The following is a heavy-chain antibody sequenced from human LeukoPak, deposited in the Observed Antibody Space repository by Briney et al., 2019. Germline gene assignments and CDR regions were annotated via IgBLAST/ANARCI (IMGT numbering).Heavy chain of an antibody. Sequence: SETLSLTCTVSGGSISSYYWYWIRQPPGKGLEWIGYIYYSGSTNYNPSPESRVTISVDTSKNQFSLKLSSVTAADTAVYYCARGGSTVTAYSSFDYWGPGTLVTVSS. CDR3: ARGGSTVTAYSSFDY. V-gene: IGHV4-59*01. D-gene: IGHD2-21*02. CDR1: GGSISSYY. J-gene: IGHJ4*02. CDR2: IYYSGST.